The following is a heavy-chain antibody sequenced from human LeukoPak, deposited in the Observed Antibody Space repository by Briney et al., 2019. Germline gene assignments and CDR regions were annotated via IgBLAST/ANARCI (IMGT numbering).Heavy chain of an antibody. V-gene: IGHV4-59*12. CDR2: IYYSGST. J-gene: IGHJ6*03. Sequence: SETLSLTCTVSGGSISSYYWSWIRQPPGKGLEWIGYIYYSGSTNYNPSLKSRVTISVDTSKNQFSLKLSSVTAADTAVYYCARDRKVVVPAAMGWGYYYYMDVWGKGTTVTVSS. CDR3: ARDRKVVVPAAMGWGYYYYMDV. D-gene: IGHD2-2*01. CDR1: GGSISSYY.